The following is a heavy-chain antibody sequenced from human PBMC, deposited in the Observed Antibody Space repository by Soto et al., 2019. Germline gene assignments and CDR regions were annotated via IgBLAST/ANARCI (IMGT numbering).Heavy chain of an antibody. Sequence: PGGSLRLSCAAPGFTFSNYAMHWVRQAPGKGLEWVSSVSDSGGTTYYADSVKGRFTISRDNSKNTLYLQMDSLRAEDTSVYYCAKDRVGITMIVEYWGQGTLVTVSS. CDR2: VSDSGGTT. V-gene: IGHV3-23*01. CDR1: GFTFSNYA. CDR3: AKDRVGITMIVEY. J-gene: IGHJ4*02. D-gene: IGHD3-22*01.